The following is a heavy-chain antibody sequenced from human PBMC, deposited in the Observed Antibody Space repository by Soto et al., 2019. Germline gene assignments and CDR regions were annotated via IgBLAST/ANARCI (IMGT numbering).Heavy chain of an antibody. J-gene: IGHJ4*02. D-gene: IGHD1-26*01. CDR2: INPDTGNT. CDR1: GYTFTNNY. V-gene: IGHV1-46*03. CDR3: TREGRDETTGDF. Sequence: ASVKVSCKASGYTFTNNYIHWVRQAPGQGLVWLGIINPDTGNTGYAHKFKGRVTLTRDTSTSTVYMELSSLRSEDTAVYYCTREGRDETTGDFWGQGTQVTAPQ.